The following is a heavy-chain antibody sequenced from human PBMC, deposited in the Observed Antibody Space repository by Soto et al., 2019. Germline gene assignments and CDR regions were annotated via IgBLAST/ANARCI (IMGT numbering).Heavy chain of an antibody. CDR3: AKDFRAQLRYFDMLDY. CDR1: GFTFSSYA. D-gene: IGHD3-9*01. CDR2: ISGSGGST. V-gene: IGHV3-23*01. J-gene: IGHJ4*02. Sequence: PGGSLRLSCAASGFTFSSYAMSWVRQAPGKGLEWVSAISGSGGSTYYADSVKGRFTISRDNSKNTLYLQMNSLRAEDTAVYYCAKDFRAQLRYFDMLDYWGQGTLVTVSS.